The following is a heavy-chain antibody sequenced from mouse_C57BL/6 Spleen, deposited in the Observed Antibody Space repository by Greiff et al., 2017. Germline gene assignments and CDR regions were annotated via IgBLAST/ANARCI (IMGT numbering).Heavy chain of an antibody. Sequence: EVQLQQSGPELVKPGASVTMSCKASGYTFTDYNMHWVKQSHGKSLEWIGYINPNNGGTSYNQKFKGKATLTVNKSSSTAYMELRSLTSEDSAVYYCAINWDEDGVAYWGQGTLVTVSA. D-gene: IGHD4-1*01. CDR1: GYTFTDYN. CDR2: INPNNGGT. V-gene: IGHV1-22*01. J-gene: IGHJ3*01. CDR3: AINWDEDGVAY.